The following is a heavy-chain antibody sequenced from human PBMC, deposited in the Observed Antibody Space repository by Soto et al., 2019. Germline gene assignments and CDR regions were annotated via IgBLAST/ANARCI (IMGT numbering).Heavy chain of an antibody. Sequence: PWETLSLTCTVSGGSVSSGSYYWSWIRQPPGKGLEWIGYIYYSGSTNYNPSLKSRVTISVDTSKNQFSLKLSSVTAADTAVYYCAREVASSGYYSNWGQGTLVTVSS. CDR3: AREVASSGYYSN. D-gene: IGHD3-22*01. V-gene: IGHV4-61*01. CDR1: GGSVSSGSYY. CDR2: IYYSGST. J-gene: IGHJ4*02.